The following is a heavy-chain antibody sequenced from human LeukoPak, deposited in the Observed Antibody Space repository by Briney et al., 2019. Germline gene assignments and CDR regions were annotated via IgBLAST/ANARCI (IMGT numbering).Heavy chain of an antibody. D-gene: IGHD3-10*01. CDR3: ARINTVRGPYWGNYFDY. CDR1: GFTFSSYW. J-gene: IGHJ4*02. CDR2: IKQDGSEK. Sequence: GGSLRLSCAVSGFTFSSYWMSWVRQAPGKGLEWVANIKQDGSEKYYVDSVKGRFTISRDNTKNSLYLQMNSLRVEDTAVYYCARINTVRGPYWGNYFDYWGQGTLVTVSS. V-gene: IGHV3-7*01.